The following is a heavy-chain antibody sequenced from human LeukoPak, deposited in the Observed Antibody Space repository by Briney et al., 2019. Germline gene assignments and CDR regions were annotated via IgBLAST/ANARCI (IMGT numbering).Heavy chain of an antibody. V-gene: IGHV4-34*01. J-gene: IGHJ4*02. D-gene: IGHD5-18*01. CDR2: INHSGST. CDR3: ASVDTAMFYYFDY. CDR1: GGSFSGYY. Sequence: PSETLPLTCAVYGGSFSGYYWSWIRQPPGKGLEWIGGINHSGSTNYNPSLKSRVTISVDTSKNQFSLKLSSVTAADTAVYYCASVDTAMFYYFDYWGQGTLVTVSS.